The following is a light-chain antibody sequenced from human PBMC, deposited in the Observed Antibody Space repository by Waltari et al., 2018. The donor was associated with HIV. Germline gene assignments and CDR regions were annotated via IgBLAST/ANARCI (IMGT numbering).Light chain of an antibody. V-gene: IGLV1-51*01. Sequence: SVLTQPPSVSAAPGQKVTISCSGSSSNLGNNYVTWYQQLPGTAPKLLIYDNNNRPSGIPVRFAGSKSGTSATLGITGLQTGDEADYYCGTWDSSLSAGGVFGGGTKLTVL. CDR2: DNN. J-gene: IGLJ2*01. CDR1: SSNLGNNY. CDR3: GTWDSSLSAGGV.